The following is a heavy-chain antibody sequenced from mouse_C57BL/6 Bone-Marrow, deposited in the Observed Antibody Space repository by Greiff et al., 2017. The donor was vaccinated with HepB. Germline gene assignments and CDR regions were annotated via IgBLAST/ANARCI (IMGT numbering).Heavy chain of an antibody. CDR3: ARWGSSTDWYFDV. Sequence: VQLQQSGAELVKPGASVKISCKASGYAFSSYWMNWVKQRPGKGLEWIGQIYPGDGDTNYNGKFKGKATLTADKSSSTAYMQLSSLTSEDCAVFFCARWGSSTDWYFDVWGTGTTVTVSS. CDR1: GYAFSSYW. V-gene: IGHV1-80*01. J-gene: IGHJ1*03. CDR2: IYPGDGDT. D-gene: IGHD1-1*01.